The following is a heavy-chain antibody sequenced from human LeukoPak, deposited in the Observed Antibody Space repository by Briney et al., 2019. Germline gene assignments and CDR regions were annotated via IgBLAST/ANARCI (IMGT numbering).Heavy chain of an antibody. D-gene: IGHD3-3*01. V-gene: IGHV1-2*02. CDR1: GYTFTGYY. Sequence: ASVKVSCKASGYTFTGYYMHWVRQAPGQGLEWMGWINPNSGGTNYAQKFQGRVTMTRDTSISTAYMELSRLRSDDTAVYYCARGSIILHFGVVMYYMDVWGKGTTVTVSS. CDR3: ARGSIILHFGVVMYYMDV. J-gene: IGHJ6*03. CDR2: INPNSGGT.